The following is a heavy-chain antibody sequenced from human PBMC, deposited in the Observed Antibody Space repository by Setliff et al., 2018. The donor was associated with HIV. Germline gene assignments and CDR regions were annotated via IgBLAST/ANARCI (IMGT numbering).Heavy chain of an antibody. J-gene: IGHJ4*02. D-gene: IGHD6-13*01. CDR3: ARMSAAGSPYYFDY. Sequence: SGPTLVNPTQTLPLTCTFSGFSLTTSGMCVSWIRQPPGKALEWLARIDWDDDKYYSTSLKTRLTISKDTSKNQVVLTVTNMDPVDTATYYCARMSAAGSPYYFDYWGQGTLVTVSS. V-gene: IGHV2-70*11. CDR1: GFSLTTSGMC. CDR2: IDWDDDK.